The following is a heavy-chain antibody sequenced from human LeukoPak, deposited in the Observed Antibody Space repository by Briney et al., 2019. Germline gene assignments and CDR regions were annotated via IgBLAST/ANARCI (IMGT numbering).Heavy chain of an antibody. CDR3: AKDGSHWDFDY. D-gene: IGHD7-27*01. J-gene: IGHJ4*02. CDR1: GFTFSSYG. Sequence: PGESLRLSCAASGFTFSSYGMHWVRQAPGKGLEWVTFIRYDASNEYYADSVKGRFTISRDISKNTLYLQMSSLRAEDTAVYYCAKDGSHWDFDYWGQGTLVTVSS. V-gene: IGHV3-30*02. CDR2: IRYDASNE.